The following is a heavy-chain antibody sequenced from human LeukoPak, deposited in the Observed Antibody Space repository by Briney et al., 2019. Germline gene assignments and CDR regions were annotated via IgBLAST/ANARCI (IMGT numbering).Heavy chain of an antibody. D-gene: IGHD4-17*01. J-gene: IGHJ4*02. CDR1: GSTFSSYS. V-gene: IGHV3-21*01. Sequence: PGGSLRLSCAASGSTFSSYSMNWVRQAPGKGLEWVSSISSSSSYIYYADSVKGRFTISRDNAKNSLYLQMNSLRAEDTAVYYCARMDIDYGDYGVYYFDYWGQGTLVTVSS. CDR2: ISSSSSYI. CDR3: ARMDIDYGDYGVYYFDY.